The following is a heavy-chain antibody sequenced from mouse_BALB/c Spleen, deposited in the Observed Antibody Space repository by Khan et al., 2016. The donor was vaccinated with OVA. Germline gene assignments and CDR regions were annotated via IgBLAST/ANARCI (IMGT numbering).Heavy chain of an antibody. CDR3: AKGVWSYYYTLDY. CDR1: GFSLSDYG. CDR2: IWGGGST. V-gene: IGHV2-6-5*01. Sequence: QVQLKQSGPGLVAPSQNLSITCTVSGFSLSDYGVSWIRQPPGKGLEWLGVIWGGGSTYYNSALKSSLSISKDNSKSQVFLKMSSLQSEYTAMFYCAKGVWSYYYTLDYWGQGTSVTVSS. J-gene: IGHJ4*01.